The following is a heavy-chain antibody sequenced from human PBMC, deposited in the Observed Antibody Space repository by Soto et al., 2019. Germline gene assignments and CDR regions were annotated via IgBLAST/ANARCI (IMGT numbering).Heavy chain of an antibody. CDR2: ISASGGRT. CDR3: AKDWDLLRAFDL. D-gene: IGHD1-26*01. V-gene: IGHV3-23*01. CDR1: GFTFSSYA. Sequence: QLLESGGGLVQPGGSLRISCAASGFTFSSYAMSWVRQAPGKGLEWVSGISASGGRTYYADSVKGRFTVSRDNYKNTMYLQMNSLRVEDTAVYKCAKDWDLLRAFDLWGQGTMVTVSS. J-gene: IGHJ3*01.